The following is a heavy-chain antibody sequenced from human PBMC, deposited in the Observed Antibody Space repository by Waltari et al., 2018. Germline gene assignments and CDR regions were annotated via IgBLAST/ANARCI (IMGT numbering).Heavy chain of an antibody. CDR3: AKDSCEGRGGGSCYNP. V-gene: IGHV3-23*01. CDR1: GFTFNNYA. D-gene: IGHD2-15*01. J-gene: IGHJ5*02. CDR2: ITHSASYT. Sequence: EVQLLESGGGLVQPGGSLRLSCAASGFTFNNYAMTWVRQAPGKGPEWVSSITHSASYTYYRDSVNGRFTISRDNSESTLYLQMNNLRAEDTAIYYCAKDSCEGRGGGSCYNPWGQGTLVTVSS.